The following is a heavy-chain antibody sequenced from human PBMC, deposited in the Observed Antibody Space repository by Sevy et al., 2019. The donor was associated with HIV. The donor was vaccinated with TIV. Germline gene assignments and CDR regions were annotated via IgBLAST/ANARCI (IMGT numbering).Heavy chain of an antibody. CDR2: ISGSGVST. J-gene: IGHJ4*02. CDR3: AKDRGSYRGYFDY. CDR1: GFTFSNYA. V-gene: IGHV3-23*01. Sequence: GGSLRLSCAASGFTFSNYAMSWVRQAPWKGLEWVSAISGSGVSTYYADSVKGRFTISRDNSKNTLYLQMNSLRAEDTAVYYCAKDRGSYRGYFDYWGQGTLVTVSS. D-gene: IGHD1-26*01.